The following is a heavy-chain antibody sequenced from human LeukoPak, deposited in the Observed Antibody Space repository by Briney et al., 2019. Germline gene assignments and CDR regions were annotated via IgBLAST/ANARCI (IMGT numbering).Heavy chain of an antibody. D-gene: IGHD3-3*01. CDR2: IYYSGGT. CDR1: GGSISSSSYY. V-gene: IGHV4-39*07. Sequence: SETLSLTCTVSGGSISSSSYYWGWIRQPPGKGLEWIGTIYYSGGTYYKSSLKSRVTISVDKSKNQFSLKLSSVTAADTAVYYCARAAYDFWSGYRSSWFDPWGQGTLVTVSS. CDR3: ARAAYDFWSGYRSSWFDP. J-gene: IGHJ5*02.